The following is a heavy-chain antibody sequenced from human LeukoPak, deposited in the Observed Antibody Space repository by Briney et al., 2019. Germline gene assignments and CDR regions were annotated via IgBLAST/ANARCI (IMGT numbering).Heavy chain of an antibody. D-gene: IGHD5-12*01. CDR2: VQYTGST. Sequence: SETLSLTCSVSGVSISSYSWSWLRQAPGKGLEWVASVQYTGSTTYNPSLRSRLTISADTSKSQFSLQLTSVTTADTAVYYCARGVVLGAEWLRLYNYWGQGTLVTVSS. V-gene: IGHV4-59*01. CDR1: GVSISSYS. CDR3: ARGVVLGAEWLRLYNY. J-gene: IGHJ4*02.